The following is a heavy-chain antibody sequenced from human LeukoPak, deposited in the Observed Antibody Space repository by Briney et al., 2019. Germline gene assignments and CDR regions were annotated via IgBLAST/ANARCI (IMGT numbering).Heavy chain of an antibody. J-gene: IGHJ4*02. V-gene: IGHV4-39*01. CDR3: ARHAEYNSGWHFYLDH. Sequence: SEALSLTCTVSGVSTTNGIYYWAWIRQSPGKGLEWIGSVHNVGSTYYNLSLRSRVTMSIDTSKNQFSLRLNSVTAADTAVYYCARHAEYNSGWHFYLDHWGQGILVTVSS. D-gene: IGHD6-19*01. CDR1: GVSTTNGIYY. CDR2: VHNVGST.